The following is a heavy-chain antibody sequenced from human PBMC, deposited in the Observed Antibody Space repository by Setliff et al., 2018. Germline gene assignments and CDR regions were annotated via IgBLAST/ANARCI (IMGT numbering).Heavy chain of an antibody. CDR1: GYTFSSYA. D-gene: IGHD3-22*01. CDR3: AKVLDTTGYYYFDF. Sequence: GGSLRLSCVAPGYTFSSYAIHWVRQAPGKGLEWVALISWDGTKTSYADSVRGRFTISRDGSKSTLYLDMSSLRSEDTAVYYCAKVLDTTGYYYFDFWGQGTLVTVSS. V-gene: IGHV3-30*18. CDR2: ISWDGTKT. J-gene: IGHJ4*02.